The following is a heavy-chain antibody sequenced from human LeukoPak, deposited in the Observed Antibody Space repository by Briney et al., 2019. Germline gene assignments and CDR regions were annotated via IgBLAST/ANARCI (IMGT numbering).Heavy chain of an antibody. J-gene: IGHJ3*02. CDR2: ISYDGTNT. CDR3: ARTRGGSSAVFDI. V-gene: IGHV3-30*04. CDR1: GFTFSGYA. Sequence: GRSLRLSCAASGFTFSGYAMHWVRQAPGRGLEWVAVISYDGTNTFYADSVKGRFSISRDNSKDTLSLQMNSLRVEDTGLYYCARTRGGSSAVFDIWGQGTLVTVSS. D-gene: IGHD2-15*01.